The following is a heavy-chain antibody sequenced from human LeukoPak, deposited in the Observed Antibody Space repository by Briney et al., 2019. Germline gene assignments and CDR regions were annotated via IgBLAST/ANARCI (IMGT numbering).Heavy chain of an antibody. J-gene: IGHJ6*03. CDR3: AKDFDGSTWFGRNYMDV. CDR2: FSDSGGST. V-gene: IGHV3-23*01. Sequence: GGSLRLSCAASGFTFRTYAMSWVRQAPGKGLEWVATFSDSGGSTYVADSVKGRFTISRDDSKSTLFLQMNSLRAEDTAVYYCAKDFDGSTWFGRNYMDVWGKGTTVTVSS. D-gene: IGHD6-13*01. CDR1: GFTFRTYA.